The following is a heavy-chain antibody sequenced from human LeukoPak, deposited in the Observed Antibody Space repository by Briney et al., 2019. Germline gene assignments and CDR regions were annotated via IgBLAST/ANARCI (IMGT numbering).Heavy chain of an antibody. Sequence: SETLSLTCTVSGGSISTYYWTWIRQPPGKGLEWIGYIHYSGSTNSIPSLKSRVTISVDTSKNQFSLKLRSVTAADTAVYYCTAYCSGGSCLTHWGQGTLVTVSS. CDR2: IHYSGST. D-gene: IGHD2-15*01. J-gene: IGHJ4*02. CDR1: GGSISTYY. CDR3: TAYCSGGSCLTH. V-gene: IGHV4-59*12.